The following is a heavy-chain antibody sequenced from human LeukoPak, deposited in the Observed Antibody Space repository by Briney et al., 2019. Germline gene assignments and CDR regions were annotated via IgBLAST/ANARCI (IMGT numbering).Heavy chain of an antibody. CDR1: GGSFSGYY. CDR2: INHSGST. V-gene: IGHV4-34*01. Sequence: SETLSLTCAVYGGSFSGYYWSWIRQPPGKGLEWIGEINHSGSTNYNPSLKSRVTISVDTSKNQFSLKLSSVTAADTAVYYCARNSQLWYKYYSDYWGQGTLVTVSS. D-gene: IGHD5-18*01. CDR3: ARNSQLWYKYYSDY. J-gene: IGHJ4*02.